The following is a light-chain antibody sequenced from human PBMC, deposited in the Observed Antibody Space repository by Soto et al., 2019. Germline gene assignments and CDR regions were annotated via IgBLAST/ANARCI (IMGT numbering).Light chain of an antibody. CDR3: SSYTSGRTGV. CDR1: SSDVGAYNY. Sequence: QSALTQPASVSGSPGQSITISCTGTSSDVGAYNYVAWYQQHPGKAPKLMIYDVINRPSGVSNRFTGSKSGNTASLTISGLQAEDEADYYCSSYTSGRTGVFGGGTKLTVL. J-gene: IGLJ3*02. V-gene: IGLV2-14*01. CDR2: DVI.